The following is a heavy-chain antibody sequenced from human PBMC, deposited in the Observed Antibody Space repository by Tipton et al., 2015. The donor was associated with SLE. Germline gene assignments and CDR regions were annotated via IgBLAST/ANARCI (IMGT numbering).Heavy chain of an antibody. J-gene: IGHJ3*02. V-gene: IGHV1-18*01. CDR3: GRDRLEDSSPDLDAFYI. CDR1: GYTFTSYG. D-gene: IGHD1-1*01. CDR2: INAGNGNT. Sequence: QLVQSGAEVKKPGASVKVSCKASGYTFTSYGISWVRQAPGQGLEWMGWINAGNGNTKYSQKFHGRVTITRDTSASTAYMELRSPRSDDTAVYYCGRDRLEDSSPDLDAFYIWGQGTMVTVSS.